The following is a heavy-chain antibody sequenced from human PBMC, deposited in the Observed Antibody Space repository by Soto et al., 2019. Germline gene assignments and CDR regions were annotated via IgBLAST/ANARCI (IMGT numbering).Heavy chain of an antibody. CDR3: AREYTTSRYFDY. Sequence: EVQLVESGGGLVQPGGSLRLSCAASGFTFSSAWMHWVRQTPGKGLMWVSRISSDGSSTTYGDSVKGRFTISRDNAKNTLYLQMNSLRAEDTSMYYCAREYTTSRYFDYWGLGTLVTVSS. J-gene: IGHJ4*02. CDR2: ISSDGSST. D-gene: IGHD2-2*02. V-gene: IGHV3-74*01. CDR1: GFTFSSAW.